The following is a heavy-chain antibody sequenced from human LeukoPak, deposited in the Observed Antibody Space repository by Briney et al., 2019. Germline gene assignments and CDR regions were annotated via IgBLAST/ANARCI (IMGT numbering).Heavy chain of an antibody. CDR1: GYTFTGYY. Sequence: ASVKVSCKASGYTFTGYYMHWVRQAPGQGLEWMGWINPNSGGTNYAQKFQGRVTMTRDTSISTAYMGLSRLRSDDTAVYYCARVGCSGGSCYLYYFDYWGRGTLVTVSS. V-gene: IGHV1-2*02. D-gene: IGHD2-15*01. CDR3: ARVGCSGGSCYLYYFDY. J-gene: IGHJ4*02. CDR2: INPNSGGT.